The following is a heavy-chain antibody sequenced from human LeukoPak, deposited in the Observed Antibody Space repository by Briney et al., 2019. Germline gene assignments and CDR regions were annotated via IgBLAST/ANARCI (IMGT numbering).Heavy chain of an antibody. CDR3: AKDKGYDSSGYYTY. CDR1: GFTFDDYA. J-gene: IGHJ4*02. V-gene: IGHV3-43*02. Sequence: PGGSLRLSCAASGFTFDDYAMHWVRHAPGKGLEWVSLTSGDGGSTYYADSVKGRFTISRDNSKNSLYLQMNSLRTEDTALYYCAKDKGYDSSGYYTYWGQGTLVTVSS. CDR2: TSGDGGST. D-gene: IGHD3-22*01.